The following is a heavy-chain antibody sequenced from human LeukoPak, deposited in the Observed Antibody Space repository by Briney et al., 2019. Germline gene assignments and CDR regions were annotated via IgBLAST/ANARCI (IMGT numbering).Heavy chain of an antibody. CDR3: ARRGEMAAIDF. V-gene: IGHV5-51*01. D-gene: IGHD5-24*01. CDR1: GYSFTNYW. Sequence: GESLKISCKGSGYSFTNYWIGWARQVPGKGLEWMGIIYPGDSDTRYSPSFQGQVTISADKSITTAYLQWSSLQASDTAKYYCARRGEMAAIDFWGQGTLVTVSS. J-gene: IGHJ4*02. CDR2: IYPGDSDT.